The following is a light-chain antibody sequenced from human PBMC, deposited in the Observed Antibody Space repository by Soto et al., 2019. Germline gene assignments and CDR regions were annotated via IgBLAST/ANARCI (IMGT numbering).Light chain of an antibody. CDR2: DTN. CDR3: VLFMGSGTWV. V-gene: IGLV8-61*01. Sequence: QAVVTQEPSFSVSPGGTVTLTCGLSSGSVSTSYYPGWYQQTPGQAPRTLIYDTNSRSSGVPDRFSGSILGTKAALTITGAQADDESDYYCVLFMGSGTWVLGGGTKLTVL. CDR1: SGSVSTSYY. J-gene: IGLJ2*01.